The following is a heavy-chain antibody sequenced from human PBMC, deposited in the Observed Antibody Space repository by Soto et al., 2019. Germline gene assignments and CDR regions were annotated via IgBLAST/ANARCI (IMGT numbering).Heavy chain of an antibody. V-gene: IGHV4-61*08. J-gene: IGHJ4*02. CDR2: IYYSGST. CDR1: GGSIHSCGYD. CDR3: ASSSSVGGFDY. D-gene: IGHD6-6*01. Sequence: XXTLSLPFTVTGGSIHSCGYDWSCSRQPPGKGLEWIGYIYYSGSTNYNPSLKSRVTISVDTSKNQFSLKLSSVTAADTAVYYCASSSSVGGFDYWGQGTLVTVSS.